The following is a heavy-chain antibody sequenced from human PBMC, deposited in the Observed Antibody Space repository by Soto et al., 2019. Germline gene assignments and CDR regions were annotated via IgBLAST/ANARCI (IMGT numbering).Heavy chain of an antibody. CDR2: INHNGRV. V-gene: IGHV4-34*01. CDR3: ARRAPRDSSGHYFDY. Sequence: QVQLQQWGAGLLNPSETLSLTCAVYGGSFSGYYWSWIRQPPGKGLEWIGEINHNGRVNYNPSLKSRVTIXXYXSXXQFSLKVNSVTAADTAVYYCARRAPRDSSGHYFDYWGQGTLVTVSS. D-gene: IGHD3-22*01. CDR1: GGSFSGYY. J-gene: IGHJ4*02.